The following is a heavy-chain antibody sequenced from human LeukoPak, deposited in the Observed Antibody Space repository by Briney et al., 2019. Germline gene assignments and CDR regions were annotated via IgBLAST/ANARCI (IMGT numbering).Heavy chain of an antibody. Sequence: GRSLRLSCAASGLTFSSSAMSWVRQAPGKGQEWVSAISGSGGVTYYRDSVKGRFTVSRDNSKNTLYLQMNSLRAEDTALYYCAKNGSGTSRAFDVWGQGTKVTVSS. J-gene: IGHJ3*01. V-gene: IGHV3-23*01. D-gene: IGHD3-10*01. CDR1: GLTFSSSA. CDR3: AKNGSGTSRAFDV. CDR2: ISGSGGVT.